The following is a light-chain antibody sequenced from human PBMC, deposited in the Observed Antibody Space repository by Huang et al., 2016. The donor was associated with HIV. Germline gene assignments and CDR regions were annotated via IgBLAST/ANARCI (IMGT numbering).Light chain of an antibody. CDR2: SAS. CDR1: RSVRSY. J-gene: IGKJ4*01. CDR3: QQSYSTPHT. V-gene: IGKV1-39*01. Sequence: DIQLTQSPSSLSASVGERVTISCRASRSVRSYVSWYQLRPGKAPQRRIHSASTLQSGVPSRFSGRGSGTDFTFTISRLQPEDFATYYCQQSYSTPHTFGGGTKVDI.